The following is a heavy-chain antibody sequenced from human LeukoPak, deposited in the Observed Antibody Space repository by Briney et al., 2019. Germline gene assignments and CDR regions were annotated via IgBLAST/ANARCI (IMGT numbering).Heavy chain of an antibody. CDR2: ISGSSDTI. V-gene: IGHV3-48*02. J-gene: IGHJ6*02. Sequence: GGSLRLSCAASGFIFSSYSMSWVRQAPGKGLEWVSYISGSSDTIYYADSVNGRFTISRDNAKNSLYLQMNSLRDEDTAVYYCARYFGDPQGMDVWGQGTTVTVSS. CDR1: GFIFSSYS. CDR3: ARYFGDPQGMDV. D-gene: IGHD3-10*01.